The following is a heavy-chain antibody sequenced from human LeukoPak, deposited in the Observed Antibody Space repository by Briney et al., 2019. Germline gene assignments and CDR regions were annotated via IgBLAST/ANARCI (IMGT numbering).Heavy chain of an antibody. V-gene: IGHV1-46*02. J-gene: IGHJ4*02. CDR2: INPSGGST. D-gene: IGHD6-19*01. CDR1: GYTFNNHY. CDR3: ARQGTYSSAIGMGY. Sequence: ASVKVSCKASGYTFNNHYMYWVRQAPGQGLEWMRVINPSGGSTSYAQKFQGRVTMTRDTSTRTVYMEVNSLRSEDTAVYYCARQGTYSSAIGMGYWGQGTLVTASS.